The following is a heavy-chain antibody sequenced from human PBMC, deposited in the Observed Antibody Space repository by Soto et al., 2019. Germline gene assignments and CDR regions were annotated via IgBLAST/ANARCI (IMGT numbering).Heavy chain of an antibody. Sequence: ASVKVSCKASGGTFSTSPISWVRQAPGQGLEWMGGIIPIFGTPNYAQRFQGRLTITADESTTTAYLEVSSLRSEGTAVYYCASGEFLTTNYYYYGMAVWGQGTTVTVSS. CDR2: IIPIFGTP. J-gene: IGHJ6*02. D-gene: IGHD3-10*01. CDR1: GGTFSTSP. CDR3: ASGEFLTTNYYYYGMAV. V-gene: IGHV1-69*13.